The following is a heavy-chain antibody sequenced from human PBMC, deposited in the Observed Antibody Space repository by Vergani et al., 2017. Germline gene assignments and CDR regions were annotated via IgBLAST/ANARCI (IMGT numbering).Heavy chain of an antibody. Sequence: VQVVESGGGLIKPGGSLRLSCVVSGITFKNAWINWVRQAPGKGLEWIGHIHTGWSTDLNPSFKSRVSISVDTSKSQFSLKLNSVTVADTAVYYCARSRPYCTSGSCPAIWGQGTLVTVSS. CDR1: GITFKNAW. CDR3: ARSRPYCTSGSCPAI. CDR2: IHTGWST. J-gene: IGHJ4*02. D-gene: IGHD2-15*01. V-gene: IGHV4-4*09.